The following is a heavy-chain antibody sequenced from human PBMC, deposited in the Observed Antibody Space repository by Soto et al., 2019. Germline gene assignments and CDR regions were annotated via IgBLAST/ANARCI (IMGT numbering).Heavy chain of an antibody. CDR2: ISSSSSYI. CDR3: ARVGATTWSWFDP. CDR1: GFTFSSYS. V-gene: IGHV3-21*01. J-gene: IGHJ5*02. Sequence: EVQLVESGGGLVKPGGSLRLSCAASGFTFSSYSMNWVRQAPGKGLEWVSSISSSSSYIYYADSVKDRFTISRDNAKNSLYLQMNSLRAEDTAVYYCARVGATTWSWFDPWGQGTLVTVSS. D-gene: IGHD1-26*01.